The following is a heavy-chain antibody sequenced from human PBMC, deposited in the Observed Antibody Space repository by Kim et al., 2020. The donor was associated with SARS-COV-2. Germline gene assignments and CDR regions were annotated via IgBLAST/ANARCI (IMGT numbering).Heavy chain of an antibody. CDR3: ARAFWRYDSSGYSLNGMDV. CDR2: IIPIFGTT. CDR1: GGTFSSYA. D-gene: IGHD3-22*01. Sequence: SVKVSCKASGGTFSSYAINWVRQAPGQGLEWMGGIIPIFGTTNYAQKFQGRVTITADESTSTAYMELSSLRSEDTAVYYCARAFWRYDSSGYSLNGMDVWGQGTTVTVFS. J-gene: IGHJ6*02. V-gene: IGHV1-69*13.